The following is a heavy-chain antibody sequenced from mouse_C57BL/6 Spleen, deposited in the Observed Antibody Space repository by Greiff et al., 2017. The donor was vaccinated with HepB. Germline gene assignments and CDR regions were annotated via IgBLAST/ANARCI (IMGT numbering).Heavy chain of an antibody. CDR2: IDPETGGT. CDR3: TGGYDFDFDY. Sequence: VQLQQSGAELVRPGASVTLSCKASGYTFTDYEMHWVKQTPVHGLEWIGAIDPETGGTAYNQKFKGKAILTAGKSSSTAYMELRSLTSEDSAVYDSTGGYDFDFDYWGQGTTLTVSS. J-gene: IGHJ2*01. D-gene: IGHD2-2*01. V-gene: IGHV1-15*01. CDR1: GYTFTDYE.